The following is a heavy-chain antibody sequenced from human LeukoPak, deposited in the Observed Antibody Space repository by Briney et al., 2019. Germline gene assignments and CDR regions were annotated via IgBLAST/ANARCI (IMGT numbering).Heavy chain of an antibody. CDR3: ATPTLWFGELLKRDDHYYGLDV. J-gene: IGHJ6*02. CDR1: RYTFSTYA. V-gene: IGHV1-3*01. CDR2: INAGNGNT. Sequence: ASVKVSCKASRYTFSTYAIHWVRQAPGQGLEWMGWINAGNGNTIYSQKFQGRVSITRDTSTSTAYMELSSLRSEDTAVYYCATPTLWFGELLKRDDHYYGLDVWGQGTMVTVSS. D-gene: IGHD3-10*01.